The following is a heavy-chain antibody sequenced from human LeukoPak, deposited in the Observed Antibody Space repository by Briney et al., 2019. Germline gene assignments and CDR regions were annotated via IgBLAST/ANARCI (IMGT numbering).Heavy chain of an antibody. V-gene: IGHV4-34*01. CDR1: GGSFSGYY. J-gene: IGHJ4*02. CDR3: ARTSGDTMIRDPNFDY. CDR2: INHSGST. Sequence: PSETLSLTCAVYGGSFSGYYWSWIRQPPGKGLEWIGEINHSGSTNYNPSLKSRVTISVDTSKNQFPLKLSSVTAADTAVYYCARTSGDTMIRDPNFDYWGQGTLVTVSS. D-gene: IGHD3-22*01.